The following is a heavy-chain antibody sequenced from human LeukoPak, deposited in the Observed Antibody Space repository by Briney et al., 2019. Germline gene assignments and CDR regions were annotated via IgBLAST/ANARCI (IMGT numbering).Heavy chain of an antibody. CDR2: MNPNSGNT. D-gene: IGHD4-17*01. CDR3: ARGVGSYGDLLPFDY. J-gene: IGHJ4*02. V-gene: IGHV1-8*02. Sequence: ASVKVSCKASGYTFTGYYMHWVRQAPGQGLEWMGWMNPNSGNTGYAQKFQGRVTMTRNTSISTAHMELSSLRSEDTAVYYCARGVGSYGDLLPFDYWGQGTLVTVSS. CDR1: GYTFTGYY.